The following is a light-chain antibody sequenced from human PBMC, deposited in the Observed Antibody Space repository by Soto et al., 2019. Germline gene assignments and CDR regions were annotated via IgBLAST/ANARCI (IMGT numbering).Light chain of an antibody. V-gene: IGLV2-14*01. J-gene: IGLJ3*02. CDR3: QSYDDSLAWV. CDR2: EVR. Sequence: QSALTQPASVSGSPGQSITISCTGTSSDIGSYNYVAWYQQFPGKTPKLIIYEVRNRPSGVSFRFSGSKSGNTASLTISGLQAEDEADYYCQSYDDSLAWVFGGGTQLTVL. CDR1: SSDIGSYNY.